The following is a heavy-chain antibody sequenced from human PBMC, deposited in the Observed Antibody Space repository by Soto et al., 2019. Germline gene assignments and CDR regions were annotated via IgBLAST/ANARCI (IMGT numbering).Heavy chain of an antibody. Sequence: QVQLQESGPGLVKPSETLSLTCTVSGGSISSYYWSWIRQPPGKGLEWIGYIYYSGSTNYNPSLKSRVTISVDTSKNQFSLKLRSVTAADTAVYYCARRYGHAFGIWGQGTVVTVSS. V-gene: IGHV4-59*08. CDR3: ARRYGHAFGI. J-gene: IGHJ3*02. CDR1: GGSISSYY. D-gene: IGHD1-20*01. CDR2: IYYSGST.